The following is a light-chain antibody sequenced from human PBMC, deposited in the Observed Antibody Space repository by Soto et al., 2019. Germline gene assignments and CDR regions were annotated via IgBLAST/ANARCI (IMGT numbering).Light chain of an antibody. CDR3: QQRSNWPPGGT. V-gene: IGKV3-11*01. CDR1: QSVSSY. J-gene: IGKJ1*01. CDR2: DAS. Sequence: EIVLTQSPATLSLYPGERATLSCRASQSVSSYLAWYQQKPGQAPRLLIYDASNRATGIPARFSGSGSGTDFTLTISSLEPEDFAVYYCQQRSNWPPGGTFGQGTKVEIK.